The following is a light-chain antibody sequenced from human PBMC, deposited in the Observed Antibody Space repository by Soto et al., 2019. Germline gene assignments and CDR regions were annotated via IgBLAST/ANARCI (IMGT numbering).Light chain of an antibody. CDR1: QGINGNY. CDR3: THSCTSVT. V-gene: IGKV3-20*01. CDR2: GAS. J-gene: IGKJ4*01. Sequence: EIVLTQSPGTLSVSPGESATLSCRASQGINGNYLAWTQQKPGQPPRLLIYGASTRATGIPDRFRGGGSGTDFTLTISRLEPEDVAVYDCTHSCTSVTVGGGTKVEF.